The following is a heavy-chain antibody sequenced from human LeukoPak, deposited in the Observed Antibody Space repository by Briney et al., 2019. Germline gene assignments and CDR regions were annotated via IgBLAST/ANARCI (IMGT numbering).Heavy chain of an antibody. J-gene: IGHJ4*02. CDR2: IYHSGST. D-gene: IGHD3-16*02. CDR1: GGSISSGGYS. Sequence: TLSLTCAVSGGSISSGGYSWSWIRQPPGKGLEWIGYIYHSGSTYYNPSLKSRVTISVDRSKNQFSLKLSSVTAADTAVYYRAREDMITFGGVIVNWGQGTLVTVSS. CDR3: AREDMITFGGVIVN. V-gene: IGHV4-30-2*01.